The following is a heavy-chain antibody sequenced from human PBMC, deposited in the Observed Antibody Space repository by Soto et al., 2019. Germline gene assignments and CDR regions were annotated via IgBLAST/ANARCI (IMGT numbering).Heavy chain of an antibody. Sequence: ASVKVSCKASGYTFTSYGISWVRQAPGQGLEWMGWISAYNGNTNYAQKLQGRVTMTTDTSTSTAYMELGSLRSDDTAMYYCARHHCSSTSSPPPLDYWGQGTLVTLSS. CDR3: ARHHCSSTSSPPPLDY. J-gene: IGHJ4*02. CDR1: GYTFTSYG. V-gene: IGHV1-18*01. D-gene: IGHD2-2*01. CDR2: ISAYNGNT.